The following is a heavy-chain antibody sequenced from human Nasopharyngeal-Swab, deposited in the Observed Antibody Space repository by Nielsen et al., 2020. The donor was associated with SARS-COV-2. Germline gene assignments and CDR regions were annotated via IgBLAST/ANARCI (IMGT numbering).Heavy chain of an antibody. CDR2: ISYDGSNK. J-gene: IGHJ4*02. V-gene: IGHV3-30*18. Sequence: VRQMPGKGLEWVAVISYDGSNKYYADSVKGRFTISRDNSKNTLYLQMNSLRAEDTAVYYCEKDPRPTYDSSGYGLDYWGQGTLVTVSS. CDR3: EKDPRPTYDSSGYGLDY. D-gene: IGHD3-22*01.